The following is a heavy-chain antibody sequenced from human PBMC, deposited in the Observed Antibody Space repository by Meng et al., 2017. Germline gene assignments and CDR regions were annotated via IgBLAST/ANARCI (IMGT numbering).Heavy chain of an antibody. CDR3: ARDEDISAAGKLFGDY. V-gene: IGHV1-8*01. D-gene: IGHD6-13*01. J-gene: IGHJ4*02. CDR2: MNPNSGNT. Sequence: QGQLGQSGAEVKKPGASGKVSCKASGYTFTSYDINWVRQATGQGLEWMGWMNPNSGNTGYAQKFQGRVTMTGDTSFSTAYMELSGLRSDDTAMYYCARDEDISAAGKLFGDYWGQGTLVTVSS. CDR1: GYTFTSYD.